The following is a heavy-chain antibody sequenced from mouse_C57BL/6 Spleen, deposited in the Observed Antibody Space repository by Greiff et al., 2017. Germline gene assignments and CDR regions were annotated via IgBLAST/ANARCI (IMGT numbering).Heavy chain of an antibody. D-gene: IGHD2-1*01. J-gene: IGHJ1*03. CDR3: ARVGGNYGWYFDV. Sequence: VQLKQSGAELVKPGASVKISCKASGYAFSSYWMNWVKQRPGKGLEWIGQIYPGDGDTNYNGKFKGKATLTADKSSSTAYMQLSSLTSEDSAVYFCARVGGNYGWYFDVWGTGTTVTVSS. CDR2: IYPGDGDT. V-gene: IGHV1-80*01. CDR1: GYAFSSYW.